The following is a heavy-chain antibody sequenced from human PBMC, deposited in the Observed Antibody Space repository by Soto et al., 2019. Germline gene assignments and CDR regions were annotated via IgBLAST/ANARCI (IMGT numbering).Heavy chain of an antibody. V-gene: IGHV4-59*04. CDR3: ARHFGSGYYGMDV. J-gene: IGHJ6*02. D-gene: IGHD3-10*01. Sequence: PSETLSLTCTVSGGPISGYYWSWIRQPPGKGLEWIGYIYYSGSTYYNPSLKSRVTISVDTSKNQFSLKLSSVTAADTAVYYCARHFGSGYYGMDVWGQGTTVTVSS. CDR1: GGPISGYY. CDR2: IYYSGST.